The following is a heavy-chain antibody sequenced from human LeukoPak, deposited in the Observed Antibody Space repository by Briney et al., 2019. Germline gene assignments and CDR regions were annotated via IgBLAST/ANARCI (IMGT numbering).Heavy chain of an antibody. D-gene: IGHD3-9*01. CDR2: ISSSSSYI. J-gene: IGHJ4*02. Sequence: PGGSLRLSCAASGFTFSTYWMSWVRQAPGKGLEWVSSISSSSSYIYYADSVKGRFTISRDNAKNSLYLQMNSLRAEDTAVYYCARDAYYDILTGYYRGLPFDYWGQGTLVTVSS. CDR3: ARDAYYDILTGYYRGLPFDY. V-gene: IGHV3-21*01. CDR1: GFTFSTYW.